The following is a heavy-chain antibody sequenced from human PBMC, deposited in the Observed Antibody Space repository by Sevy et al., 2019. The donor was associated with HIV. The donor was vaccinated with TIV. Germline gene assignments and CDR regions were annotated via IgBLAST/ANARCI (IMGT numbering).Heavy chain of an antibody. D-gene: IGHD3-22*01. CDR3: ARVFYYDSSGYYYFDY. V-gene: IGHV4-61*01. CDR1: GGSVSSGSYY. CDR2: IYYSGST. J-gene: IGHJ4*02. Sequence: SETLSLTCTVSGGSVSSGSYYWSWIRQPPGKGLEWIGYIYYSGSTNYNPSLKSRVTISVDTSKNQFSLKLSSVTAADTAVYYRARVFYYDSSGYYYFDYWGQGTLVTVSS.